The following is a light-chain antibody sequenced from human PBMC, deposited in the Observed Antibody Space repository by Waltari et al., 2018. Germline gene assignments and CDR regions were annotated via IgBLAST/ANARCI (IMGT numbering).Light chain of an antibody. CDR2: DVS. CDR3: SSYTSSSTLL. V-gene: IGLV2-14*01. CDR1: SSDVGGYNY. J-gene: IGLJ3*02. Sequence: SALTQPASVSGSPGQSITISCTGTSSDVGGYNYVSWYQQHPGKAPKLIIYDVSKRPSGVSNRFSGSKSGNTASLTISGLQAEDEADFYCSSYTSSSTLLFGGGTKLTVL.